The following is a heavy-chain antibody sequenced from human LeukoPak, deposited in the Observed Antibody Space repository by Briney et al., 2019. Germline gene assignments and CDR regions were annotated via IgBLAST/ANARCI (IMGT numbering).Heavy chain of an antibody. J-gene: IGHJ4*02. CDR1: GFTFDDYG. CDR3: ARDSRGYSYGLTAY. CDR2: INWNGGST. V-gene: IGHV3-20*04. Sequence: GGSLRLSCAASGFTFDDYGMSWVRQAPGKGLEWVPGINWNGGSTGYADSVKGRFTISRDNAKNSLYLQMNSLRAEDTAVYYCARDSRGYSYGLTAYWGQGTLVTVSS. D-gene: IGHD5-18*01.